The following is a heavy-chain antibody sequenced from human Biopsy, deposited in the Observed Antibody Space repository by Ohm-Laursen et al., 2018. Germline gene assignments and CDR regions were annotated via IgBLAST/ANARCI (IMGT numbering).Heavy chain of an antibody. V-gene: IGHV4-59*11. CDR2: ISHTGYT. J-gene: IGHJ1*01. Sequence: TLSLTRTVSGGSFTGHYWTWIRQPPGKGLEWIGHISHTGYTSYKSSLKSRVTISLDTSRKHFSLRLTSLAAADTAVYYCARGSNEYGGLYFPHWGQGTLVTVSS. CDR3: ARGSNEYGGLYFPH. D-gene: IGHD4-23*01. CDR1: GGSFTGHY.